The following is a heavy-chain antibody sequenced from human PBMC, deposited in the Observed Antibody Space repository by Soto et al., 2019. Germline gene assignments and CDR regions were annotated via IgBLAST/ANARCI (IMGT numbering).Heavy chain of an antibody. CDR2: ISAYNGNT. V-gene: IGHV1-18*01. CDR3: AREYGDGYYGMDV. J-gene: IGHJ6*02. D-gene: IGHD4-17*01. CDR1: GYTFTSYG. Sequence: ASVKVSCKASGYTFTSYGISWVRQAPGQGLEWMGWISAYNGNTNYAQKLQGRVTMTTDTSTSTAYMGLRSLRSDDTAVYYCAREYGDGYYGMDVWGQGTTVTVSS.